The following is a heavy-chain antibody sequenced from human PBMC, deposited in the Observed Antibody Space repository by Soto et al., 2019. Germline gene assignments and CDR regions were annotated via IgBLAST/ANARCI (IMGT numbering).Heavy chain of an antibody. CDR2: IYYSGST. J-gene: IGHJ4*02. Sequence: SETLSLTCTVSGGSISSSSYYWGWIRQPPGKGLEWIGSIYYSGSTNYNPSLKSRVTISVDTSKNQFSLNLRSVTAADTAVYYCARRDDCSGGNCYHPFIGYWGQGTRVTVSS. V-gene: IGHV4-39*01. CDR1: GGSISSSSYY. CDR3: ARRDDCSGGNCYHPFIGY. D-gene: IGHD2-15*01.